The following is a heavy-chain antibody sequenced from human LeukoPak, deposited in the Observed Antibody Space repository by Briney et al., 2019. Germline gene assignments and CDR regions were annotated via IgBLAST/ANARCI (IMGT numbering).Heavy chain of an antibody. Sequence: ASVKVSCKASGYTFTDHYMHWVRQAPGQGLEWMGWINPNSGGTIYAQKFQGRVTMTRDTSISTAFMELSRLRSDDTAVYYCAVITMVLGIIMGLGAFDIWGQGTVVTASS. CDR1: GYTFTDHY. D-gene: IGHD3-10*01. J-gene: IGHJ3*02. CDR3: AVITMVLGIIMGLGAFDI. CDR2: INPNSGGT. V-gene: IGHV1-2*02.